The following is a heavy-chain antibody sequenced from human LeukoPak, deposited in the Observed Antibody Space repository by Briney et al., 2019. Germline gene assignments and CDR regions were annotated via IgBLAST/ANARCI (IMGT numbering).Heavy chain of an antibody. CDR2: ISCSGYRT. D-gene: IGHD6-13*01. CDR1: GFTFSIYT. J-gene: IGHJ4*02. V-gene: IGHV3-23*01. Sequence: GVSLRLSCASSGFTFSIYTMIWVRQTPRKALECVSAISCSGYRTFYADSVKGRFTISRDNSKTTLYLQMNSLRVDDTAVYYCAKAPGAYGSRAVDYWGQGTLVTVSS. CDR3: AKAPGAYGSRAVDY.